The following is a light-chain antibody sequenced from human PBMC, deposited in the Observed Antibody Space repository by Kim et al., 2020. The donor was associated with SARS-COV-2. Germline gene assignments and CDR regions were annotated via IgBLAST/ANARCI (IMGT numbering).Light chain of an antibody. J-gene: IGKJ1*01. Sequence: SPGERATLSCRASQSVSSSYLAWYQQKPGQAPRLLIYGASSRATGIPDRFSGSGSGTDFTLTSSRLEPEDFAVYYCQQYGSSSWTFGQGTKVDIK. V-gene: IGKV3-20*01. CDR3: QQYGSSSWT. CDR1: QSVSSSY. CDR2: GAS.